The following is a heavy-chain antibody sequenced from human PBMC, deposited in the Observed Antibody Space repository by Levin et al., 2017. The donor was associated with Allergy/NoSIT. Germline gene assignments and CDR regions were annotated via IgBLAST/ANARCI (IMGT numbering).Heavy chain of an antibody. V-gene: IGHV4-59*01. CDR3: ARDTGGFAFDI. Sequence: KPSETLSLTCTVSGGSISIFYWSWIRQPPGKGLEWIGYIHSSGRTNYNPSLKSRVTTSVDTSKNQFSLKLNSVTSADTAVYFCARDTGGFAFDIWGQGSLVTVSS. J-gene: IGHJ3*02. CDR2: IHSSGRT. D-gene: IGHD1-26*01. CDR1: GGSISIFY.